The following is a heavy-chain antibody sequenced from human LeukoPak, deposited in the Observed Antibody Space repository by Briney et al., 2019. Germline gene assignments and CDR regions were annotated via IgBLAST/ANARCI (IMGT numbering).Heavy chain of an antibody. D-gene: IGHD6-19*01. V-gene: IGHV4-38-2*02. Sequence: SETLSLTCTVSGYSISSGYYWGWIRRPPGKGLEWIGSIYHSGSTYYNPSLKSRVTISVDTSKNQFSLKLSSVTAADTAVYYCARHRSPTVAGTPDDAFDIWGQGTMVTVSS. CDR3: ARHRSPTVAGTPDDAFDI. CDR1: GYSISSGYY. J-gene: IGHJ3*02. CDR2: IYHSGST.